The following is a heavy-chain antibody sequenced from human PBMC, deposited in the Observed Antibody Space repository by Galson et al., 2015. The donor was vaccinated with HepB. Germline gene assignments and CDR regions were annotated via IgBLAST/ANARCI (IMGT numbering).Heavy chain of an antibody. V-gene: IGHV3-21*01. J-gene: IGHJ3*02. D-gene: IGHD1-26*01. CDR2: ISSSSSCI. Sequence: SLRLSCAASGFTFSSYSMNWVRQAPGKGLEWASSISSSSSCIYYASSVKGRFTISRDNANNSLYLQMNSLRAEDTAVYYCARGGGSYFWEVVDAFDIWGQGTMVTVSS. CDR3: ARGGGSYFWEVVDAFDI. CDR1: GFTFSSYS.